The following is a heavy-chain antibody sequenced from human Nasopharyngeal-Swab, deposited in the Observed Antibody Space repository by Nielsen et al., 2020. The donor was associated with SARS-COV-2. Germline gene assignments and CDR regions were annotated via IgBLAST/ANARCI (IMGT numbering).Heavy chain of an antibody. J-gene: IGHJ4*02. V-gene: IGHV3-21*01. CDR2: ISSGSSYI. CDR3: ARDRRGYYDILTGYPGFDY. Sequence: GESLKISCEASGFTFTSYSMNWVRQAPGKGLEWVSSISSGSSYIYYADSVKGRFTISRDNAKNSLYLQMNSLRAEDTAVYYCARDRRGYYDILTGYPGFDYWGQGTLVTVSS. D-gene: IGHD3-9*01. CDR1: GFTFTSYS.